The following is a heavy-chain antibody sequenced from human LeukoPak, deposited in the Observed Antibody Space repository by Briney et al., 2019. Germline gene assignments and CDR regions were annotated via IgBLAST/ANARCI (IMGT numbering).Heavy chain of an antibody. CDR3: ARGGNYDYYYYFMDV. CDR2: IYPDDSDT. Sequence: GESLKISCQGSGYKFTNYLIAWVRQMPGKGLEWMGSIYPDDSDTRYSPSFQGQVIISADRSSSSAYLQWSSLKAADTAMYFCARGGNYDYYYYFMDVWGKGTTVTVSS. D-gene: IGHD3-16*01. V-gene: IGHV5-51*01. CDR1: GYKFTNYL. J-gene: IGHJ6*03.